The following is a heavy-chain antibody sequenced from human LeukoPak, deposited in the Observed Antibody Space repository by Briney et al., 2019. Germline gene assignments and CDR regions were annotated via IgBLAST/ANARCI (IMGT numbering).Heavy chain of an antibody. Sequence: PSETLSLTCTVSGGSISSGDYYWSWIRQPPGKGLEWIGYIYYSGSTYYNPSLKSRVTISVDTSKNQFSLKLSSVTAADTAVYYCARDYDYGGSYDAFDIWGQGTMVTVSS. V-gene: IGHV4-30-4*01. D-gene: IGHD4-23*01. CDR3: ARDYDYGGSYDAFDI. CDR1: GGSISSGDYY. J-gene: IGHJ3*02. CDR2: IYYSGST.